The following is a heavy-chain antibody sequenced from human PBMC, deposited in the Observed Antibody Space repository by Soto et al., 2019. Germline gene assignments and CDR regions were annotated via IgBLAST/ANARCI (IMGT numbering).Heavy chain of an antibody. CDR1: GFTFSSYG. CDR2: IWYDGSNK. Sequence: QVQLVESGGGVVQPGRSLRLSCAASGFTFSSYGMHWVRQAPGKGLEWVAVIWYDGSNKYYADSVKGRFTISRDNSKNTLYLQMNSLRSEDTAVYYCARVYCSGGSCYFDYWGQGTPVTVSS. V-gene: IGHV3-33*01. J-gene: IGHJ4*02. CDR3: ARVYCSGGSCYFDY. D-gene: IGHD2-15*01.